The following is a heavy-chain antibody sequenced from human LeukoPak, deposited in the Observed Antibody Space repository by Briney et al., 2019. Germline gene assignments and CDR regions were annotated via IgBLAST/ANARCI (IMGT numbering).Heavy chain of an antibody. Sequence: SETLSLTCTVSGGPISSPNHFWGWVRQPPGKGLERIGSVYYGGSTNYNPSLKSRVTISVDTSKNQFSLKLSSVTAGDTAVYYCARIYDDSREGDYWGQGILVTVSS. D-gene: IGHD3-22*01. J-gene: IGHJ4*02. CDR3: ARIYDDSREGDY. CDR1: GGPISSPNHF. CDR2: VYYGGST. V-gene: IGHV4-39*07.